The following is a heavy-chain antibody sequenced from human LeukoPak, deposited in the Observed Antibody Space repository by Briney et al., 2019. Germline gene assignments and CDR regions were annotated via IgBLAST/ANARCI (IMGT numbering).Heavy chain of an antibody. Sequence: GGSLRLSCAASGFTFSDYYMSWIRQAPGKGLEWVSYISSGGSTIYYAHSVKGRFTISRDNAKNSLYLPMNSLRAVDTAVYYCARGGVYSSSSPWGQGTLVTVSS. CDR2: ISSGGSTI. CDR1: GFTFSDYY. CDR3: ARGGVYSSSSP. V-gene: IGHV3-11*04. J-gene: IGHJ5*02. D-gene: IGHD6-6*01.